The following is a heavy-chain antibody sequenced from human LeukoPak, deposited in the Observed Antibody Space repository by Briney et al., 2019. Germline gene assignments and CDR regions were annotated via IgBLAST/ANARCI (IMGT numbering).Heavy chain of an antibody. D-gene: IGHD1-14*01. Sequence: PSETLSLTCAASGGSISSYYWSWIRQPPGKGLEWIGYFYYSGSTNYNPSLKSRVTISVDTSKNQFSLKLSSVTAADTAVYYCAAVARTLVFDYWGQGTLVTVSS. J-gene: IGHJ4*02. CDR2: FYYSGST. V-gene: IGHV4-59*01. CDR1: GGSISSYY. CDR3: AAVARTLVFDY.